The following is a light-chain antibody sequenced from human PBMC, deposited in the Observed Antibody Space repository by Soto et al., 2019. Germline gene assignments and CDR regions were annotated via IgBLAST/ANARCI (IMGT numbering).Light chain of an antibody. CDR1: QSVSSN. Sequence: EIVLTKSPATLALSPGDAATLSCRASQSVSSNLAWDQQKPGQAPRLLIYGASTRATGIPARFSGSGSGTEFTLTISSLQSEDFGVYYCQQYNNWPWTFGQGTKVDIK. CDR3: QQYNNWPWT. V-gene: IGKV3-15*01. J-gene: IGKJ1*01. CDR2: GAS.